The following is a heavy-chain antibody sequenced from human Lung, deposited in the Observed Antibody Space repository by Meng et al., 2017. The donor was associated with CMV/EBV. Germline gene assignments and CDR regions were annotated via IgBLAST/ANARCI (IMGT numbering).Heavy chain of an antibody. CDR2: IPHRGSS. CDR3: LRRSGGSV. D-gene: IGHD3-10*01. Sequence: VEVRESGPALVKPSETLSPTRPVSGDSITNHNWWAWVRQPPGKGLEWIGEIPHRGSSAYNPSLKSRVSMSIDKSKNQFSLKLTSVTAADTAVYHCLRRSGGSVWGQGTLVTVSP. V-gene: IGHV4-4*02. J-gene: IGHJ1*01. CDR1: GDSITNHNW.